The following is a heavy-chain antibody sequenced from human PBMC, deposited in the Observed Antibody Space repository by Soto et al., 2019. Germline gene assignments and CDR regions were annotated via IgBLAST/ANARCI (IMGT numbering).Heavy chain of an antibody. D-gene: IGHD5-12*01. J-gene: IGHJ6*02. V-gene: IGHV2-70*01. Sequence: GSGPTLVNPTRTRTLTWTFSGFSLSTSGMCVSWIRQPPGKALEWLALIDWDDDKYYSTSLKTRLTISKDTSKNQVVLTMTNMDPVDTATYYCARHRRDGYNWYYYYGMDVWGQGTTVTVSS. CDR3: ARHRRDGYNWYYYYGMDV. CDR1: GFSLSTSGMC. CDR2: IDWDDDK.